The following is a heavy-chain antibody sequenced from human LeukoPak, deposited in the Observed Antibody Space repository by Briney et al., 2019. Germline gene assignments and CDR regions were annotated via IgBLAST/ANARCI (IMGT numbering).Heavy chain of an antibody. J-gene: IGHJ5*02. V-gene: IGHV3-48*04. Sequence: QSGGSLRLSCAASGFTFSSYAMNWVRQAPGKGLEWLSYMSGGSSGTIYYRDSVKGRFTISRDNAKNSLYLQMNSLRVEDTAVYYCARLPVDRTSDAWGQGTLVTASS. CDR3: ARLPVDRTSDA. CDR1: GFTFSSYA. CDR2: MSGGSSGTI.